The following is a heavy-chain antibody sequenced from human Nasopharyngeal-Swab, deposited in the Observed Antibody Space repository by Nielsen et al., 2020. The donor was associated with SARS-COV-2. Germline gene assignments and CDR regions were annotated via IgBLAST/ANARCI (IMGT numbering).Heavy chain of an antibody. CDR3: TREGGLQQKLVLWETVRVFYYYGMDV. CDR1: GYTFNSYG. CDR2: ISAYNGNT. D-gene: IGHD6-13*01. Sequence: ASVKVSCKASGYTFNSYGISWVRQAPGQGLEWMGWISAYNGNTNYAQKLQGRVTMTTDTSTSTAYMELRSLRFDDTAVYYCTREGGLQQKLVLWETVRVFYYYGMDVWGQGTTVTVSS. V-gene: IGHV1-18*01. J-gene: IGHJ6*02.